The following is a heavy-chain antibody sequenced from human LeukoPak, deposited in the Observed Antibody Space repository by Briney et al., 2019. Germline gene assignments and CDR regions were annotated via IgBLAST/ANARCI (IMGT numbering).Heavy chain of an antibody. Sequence: GGSLRLSCTASGFTFGDYAMSWVRQAPGKGLEWVSAISGSGGSTYYADSVKGRFTISRDNSKNTLYLQMNSLRAEDTAVYYCASPGNVLRYFDWLPNPFDYWGQGTLVTVSS. CDR1: GFTFGDYA. V-gene: IGHV3-23*01. CDR2: ISGSGGST. D-gene: IGHD3-9*01. CDR3: ASPGNVLRYFDWLPNPFDY. J-gene: IGHJ4*02.